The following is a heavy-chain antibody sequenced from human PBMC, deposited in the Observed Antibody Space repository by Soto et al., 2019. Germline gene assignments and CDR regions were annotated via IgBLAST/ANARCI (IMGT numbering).Heavy chain of an antibody. J-gene: IGHJ1*01. V-gene: IGHV4-61*01. D-gene: IGHD1-26*01. Sequence: QVQLQESGPGLVKPSETRSLNCTVSGGSVSGSNYWSCIRQSPGKGLEGIGYIYYGLSTNYSPSLKSRATIAVDTSKNQYSLRMTSVTAADTAVYYCARDQSGTYAFEHWGRGTLVTVSS. CDR3: ARDQSGTYAFEH. CDR1: GGSVSGSNY. CDR2: IYYGLST.